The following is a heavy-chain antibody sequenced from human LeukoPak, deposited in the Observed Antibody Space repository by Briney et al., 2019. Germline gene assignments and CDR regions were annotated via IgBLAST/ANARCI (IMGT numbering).Heavy chain of an antibody. D-gene: IGHD3-3*01. CDR2: ISGRDGST. CDR1: GFTFSNYA. CDR3: ARGVYDFWTYYSDS. Sequence: GGSLRLFCAASGFTFSNYAMSWVRQAPGKGLEWVAAISGRDGSTYYAESVTGRFTISRDTPKGTLFLQMNTLRAEDTAVYYCARGVYDFWTYYSDSWGQGTLVTVSS. J-gene: IGHJ4*02. V-gene: IGHV3-23*01.